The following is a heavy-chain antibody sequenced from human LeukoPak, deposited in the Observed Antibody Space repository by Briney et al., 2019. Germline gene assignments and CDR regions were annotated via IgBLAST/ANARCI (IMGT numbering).Heavy chain of an antibody. CDR1: GGSFSGYY. D-gene: IGHD2-15*01. J-gene: IGHJ5*02. V-gene: IGHV4-34*01. Sequence: SETLSLTCAVYGGSFSGYYWSWIRQPPGKGLEWIGEINHSGSTNYNPSLKSRVTISVDTSKNQFPLKLSSVTAADTAVYYCASTGGYCRGGSCQRKDWFDPWGQGTLVTVSS. CDR3: ASTGGYCRGGSCQRKDWFDP. CDR2: INHSGST.